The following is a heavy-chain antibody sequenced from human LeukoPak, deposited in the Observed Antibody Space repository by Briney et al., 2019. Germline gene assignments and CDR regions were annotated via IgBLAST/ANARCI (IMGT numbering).Heavy chain of an antibody. Sequence: SETLSLTCTVSGGSISSYYWSWIRQPPGKGLEWIGYIYYSGSTNYNPSLKSRVTISVDTSKNQFSLKLSSVTAADTAVYYCAGNNVWFGEPAQYFWGQGTLVTVSS. CDR1: GGSISSYY. CDR3: AGNNVWFGEPAQYF. D-gene: IGHD3-10*01. J-gene: IGHJ4*02. CDR2: IYYSGST. V-gene: IGHV4-59*01.